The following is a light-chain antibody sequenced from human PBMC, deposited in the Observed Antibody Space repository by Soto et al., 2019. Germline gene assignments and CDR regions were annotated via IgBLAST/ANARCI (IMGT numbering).Light chain of an antibody. CDR3: QTFDSSLTISWV. J-gene: IGLJ3*02. CDR1: SSNIGRGYD. V-gene: IGLV1-40*01. CDR2: GDN. Sequence: QFVLTQPPSVSGAPGQRVTISCTGSSSNIGRGYDVHWYQQVPGSAPRLLLSGDNTRPSGVPDRFSGSRSGTSASLAITGLQAEDEADYYCQTFDSSLTISWVFGGGTKLTVL.